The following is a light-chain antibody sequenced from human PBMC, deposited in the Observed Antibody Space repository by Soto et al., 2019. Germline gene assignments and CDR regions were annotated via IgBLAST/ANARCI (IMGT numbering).Light chain of an antibody. CDR1: QSVSSF. CDR3: HQYNHWLTWT. V-gene: IGKV3-15*01. J-gene: IGKJ1*01. Sequence: EIVMSQSPAAVSVSPGERATLSCRASQSVSSFLAWYQQRPGQAPRLLIYSASTRATGIPARFSGSGSGTEFTLTISSLQSEDFAVYYCHQYNHWLTWTFGQGTKV. CDR2: SAS.